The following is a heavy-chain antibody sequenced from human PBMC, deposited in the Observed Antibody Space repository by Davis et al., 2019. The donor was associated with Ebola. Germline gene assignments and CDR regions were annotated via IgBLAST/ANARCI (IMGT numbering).Heavy chain of an antibody. D-gene: IGHD5-24*01. CDR2: IKGDGIGT. Sequence: HTGGSLRLSCAASGFTFTNFWMHWVRQVPGKGLVWVARIKGDGIGTDYADSVKGRFTISRDNAKNSRYLQMNSLRAEDTAVYYCARASRRDGYNYRYYFDYWGQGTLVTVSS. CDR1: GFTFTNFW. V-gene: IGHV3-74*01. CDR3: ARASRRDGYNYRYYFDY. J-gene: IGHJ4*02.